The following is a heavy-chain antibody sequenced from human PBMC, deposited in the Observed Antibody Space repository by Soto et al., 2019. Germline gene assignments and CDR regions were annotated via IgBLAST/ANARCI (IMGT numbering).Heavy chain of an antibody. Sequence: EVVLVESGGGLVQPGGSLRLSCAASELNVSTNYMSWVRQAPGKGLEWVSVLYSGGSTYYAASVKGRFTISRDNSKNTVYLQMNSLRAEDTAVYYCARDNYDNLTDFYNDALDIWGQGTLVTVSS. D-gene: IGHD3-9*01. J-gene: IGHJ3*02. CDR3: ARDNYDNLTDFYNDALDI. CDR2: LYSGGST. CDR1: ELNVSTNY. V-gene: IGHV3-66*01.